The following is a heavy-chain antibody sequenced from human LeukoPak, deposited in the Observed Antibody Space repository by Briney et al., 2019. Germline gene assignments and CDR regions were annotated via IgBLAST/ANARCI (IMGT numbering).Heavy chain of an antibody. CDR3: ARLTVKVRGYDY. Sequence: PGGSLRLSCAASGFSFSSYTTSWVRQAPGRGLEWVSYISSSSSTIYYADSVKGRFTISRDNAKNALYLLMNGLTAEDTAAYYGARLTVKVRGYDYWGQGTLVTVSS. D-gene: IGHD2/OR15-2a*01. CDR2: ISSSSSTI. CDR1: GFSFSSYT. J-gene: IGHJ4*02. V-gene: IGHV3-48*01.